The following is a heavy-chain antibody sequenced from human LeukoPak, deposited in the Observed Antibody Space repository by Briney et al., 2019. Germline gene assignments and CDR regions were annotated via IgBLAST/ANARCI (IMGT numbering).Heavy chain of an antibody. J-gene: IGHJ4*02. V-gene: IGHV3-53*01. CDR1: GFTVSNNY. D-gene: IGHD6-19*01. CDR3: ARDSNGPAF. CDR2: ICAGGGT. Sequence: GGSLRLSCAASGFTVSNNYMSWVRQAPGKGLEWVSVICAGGGTFYSDSVKGRFTISRDYSKNTLYLQINSLGADDTAVYYCARDSNGPAFWGQGTLVTVSS.